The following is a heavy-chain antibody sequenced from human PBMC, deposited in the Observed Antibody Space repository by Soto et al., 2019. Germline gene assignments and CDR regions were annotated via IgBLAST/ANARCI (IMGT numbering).Heavy chain of an antibody. V-gene: IGHV4-39*01. J-gene: IGHJ4*02. CDR2: IYYSGST. CDR3: ARHEPPAYCGGDCYEKPFDY. D-gene: IGHD2-21*02. Sequence: PSETLSLTGTVSGGSISSSSYYWGWIRQPPGKGPEWIGSIYYSGSTYYNPSLKGRVTISVDTSKNQFSLKLSSVTAADTAVYYYARHEPPAYCGGDCYEKPFDYSGQGTLVTFCS. CDR1: GGSISSSSYY.